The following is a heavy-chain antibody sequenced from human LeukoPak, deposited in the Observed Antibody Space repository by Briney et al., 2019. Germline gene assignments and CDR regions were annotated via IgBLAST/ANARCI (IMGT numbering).Heavy chain of an antibody. CDR3: ARETVQAFDI. CDR2: INQDGSQK. J-gene: IGHJ3*02. V-gene: IGHV3-7*01. CDR1: GFSFSNNW. Sequence: GGSLRLSCAASGFSFSNNWMSWVRQAPGKGLEWVANINQDGSQKYYVDSVKGRFTISRDNAKNSLYLQMDSLRADDAAVYYCARETVQAFDIWGQGTMVNVSS.